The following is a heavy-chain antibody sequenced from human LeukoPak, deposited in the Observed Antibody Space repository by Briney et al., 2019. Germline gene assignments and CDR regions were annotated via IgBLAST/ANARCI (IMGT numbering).Heavy chain of an antibody. CDR3: ARGPYYDFWSGYYSYFDY. J-gene: IGHJ4*02. CDR2: MNPNSGNT. D-gene: IGHD3-3*01. Sequence: ASVKVSCKASGYTFTSYDINWVRQATGQGLEWMGWMNPNSGNTGYAQTFQGRVTMTRNTSISTAYMELSSLRSEDTAVYYCARGPYYDFWSGYYSYFDYWGQGTLVTVSS. V-gene: IGHV1-8*01. CDR1: GYTFTSYD.